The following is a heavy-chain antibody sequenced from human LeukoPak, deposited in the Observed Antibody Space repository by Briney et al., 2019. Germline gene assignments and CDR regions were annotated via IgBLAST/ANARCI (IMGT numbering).Heavy chain of an antibody. J-gene: IGHJ4*02. CDR2: IIPSFGTA. V-gene: IGHV1-69*01. Sequence: ASVKVSCKASGGTFSSYAISWVRQAPGQGLEWMGGIIPSFGTANYAQKFQGRVTITADESTSTAYMELSSLRSEDTAVYYCARGGVVRGVIMDYWGQGTLVTVSS. D-gene: IGHD3-10*01. CDR1: GGTFSSYA. CDR3: ARGGVVRGVIMDY.